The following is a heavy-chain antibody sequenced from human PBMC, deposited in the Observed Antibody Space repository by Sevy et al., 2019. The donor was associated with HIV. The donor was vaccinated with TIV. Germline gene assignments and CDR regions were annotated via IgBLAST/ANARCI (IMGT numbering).Heavy chain of an antibody. D-gene: IGHD3-10*01. CDR1: GFIFSKYG. Sequence: GGSLRLSCAASGFIFSKYGMHWVRQAPGKGFEWVAFIRYDGSPKYYVDSVKGRFTISRDNSKNTLYLQMNSLRADDTAVYYCAKGLGMVQGALLSDDIWGQGTMVTVSS. V-gene: IGHV3-30*02. CDR3: AKGLGMVQGALLSDDI. J-gene: IGHJ3*02. CDR2: IRYDGSPK.